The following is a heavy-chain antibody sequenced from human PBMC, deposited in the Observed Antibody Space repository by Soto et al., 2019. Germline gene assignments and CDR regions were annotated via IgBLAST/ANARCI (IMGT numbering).Heavy chain of an antibody. CDR2: IYPGDSDT. CDR1: GYSLTSYW. V-gene: IGHV5-51*01. J-gene: IGHJ6*03. D-gene: IGHD1-26*01. Sequence: GESLKISCKGSGYSLTSYWIGWVRQMPGKGLEWMGIIYPGDSDTRYSPSFQGQVAISADKSISTAYLQWSSLKASDTAMYYCARCFSTTGLYYHYYMDVWAKGTTVTVSS. CDR3: ARCFSTTGLYYHYYMDV.